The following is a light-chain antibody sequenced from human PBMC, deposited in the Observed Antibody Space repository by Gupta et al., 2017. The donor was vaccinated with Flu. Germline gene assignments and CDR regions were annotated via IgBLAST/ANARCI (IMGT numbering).Light chain of an antibody. V-gene: IGKV2-28*01. CDR3: MQALQIPYT. CDR2: LGF. CDR1: QSLRHSSGYNH. Sequence: RSSQSLRHSSGYNHLNWYLQKPGQSPQLLVYLGFNLASGGSGRFSGSVSGTDFALNISRVEADDVGIYYCMQALQIPYTFGQGTKLE. J-gene: IGKJ2*01.